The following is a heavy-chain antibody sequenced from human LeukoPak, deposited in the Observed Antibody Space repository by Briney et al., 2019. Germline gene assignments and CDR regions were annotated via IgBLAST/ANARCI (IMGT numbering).Heavy chain of an antibody. CDR2: IWYDGSNK. J-gene: IGHJ4*02. V-gene: IGHV3-30*02. CDR3: SKTRAASDKTPHDI. Sequence: GGSLRLSCAASGFTFSSYGMHWVRQAPGKGLEWVAVIWYDGSNKYYADSVKGRFTISRDNSKNTVYLQMNSLRAEDTAVYYCSKTRAASDKTPHDIWGQGTLVTVSS. D-gene: IGHD6-25*01. CDR1: GFTFSSYG.